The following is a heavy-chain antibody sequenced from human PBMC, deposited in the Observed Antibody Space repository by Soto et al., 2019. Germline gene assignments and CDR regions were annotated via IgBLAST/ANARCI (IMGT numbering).Heavy chain of an antibody. Sequence: GGSLRLSCAASGFTFSSYWMSWVRQAPGKGLEWVANIKQDGSEKYYVDSVKGRFTISRDNAKNSLYLQMNSLRAEDTAVYYCARVPPIVVVPAAMSWFDPWGQGTLVTVSS. D-gene: IGHD2-2*01. V-gene: IGHV3-7*01. CDR1: GFTFSSYW. CDR3: ARVPPIVVVPAAMSWFDP. J-gene: IGHJ5*02. CDR2: IKQDGSEK.